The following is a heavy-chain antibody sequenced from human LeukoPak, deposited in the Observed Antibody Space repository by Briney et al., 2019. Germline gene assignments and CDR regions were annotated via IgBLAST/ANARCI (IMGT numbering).Heavy chain of an antibody. D-gene: IGHD5-18*01. J-gene: IGHJ4*02. CDR3: AREDTAMVPTYYVDY. CDR2: IIPIFGTA. V-gene: IGHV1-69*05. Sequence: ASVKVSCKASGGTFSSYAISWVRQAPGQGLEWMGRIIPIFGTANYAQKFQGRVTITTDESTSTAYMELSSLRSEDTAVYYCAREDTAMVPTYYVDYWGQGSLVTVSS. CDR1: GGTFSSYA.